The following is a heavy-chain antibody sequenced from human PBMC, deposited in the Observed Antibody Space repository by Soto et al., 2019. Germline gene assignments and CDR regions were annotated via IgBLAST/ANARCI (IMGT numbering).Heavy chain of an antibody. CDR3: VRMNADSYQFYYAMDV. V-gene: IGHV2-26*01. D-gene: IGHD4-17*01. J-gene: IGHJ6*02. CDR1: GFSLSTGRMG. Sequence: SGPTLVNPTETLTLTCTVSGFSLSTGRMGVSWIRQPPGKALEWLAHIFSDNERSYSTSMQGRLTISKDPSGSQVVLSMTNLDPVDTGTYYCVRMNADSYQFYYAMDVWGQGTTVTVSS. CDR2: IFSDNER.